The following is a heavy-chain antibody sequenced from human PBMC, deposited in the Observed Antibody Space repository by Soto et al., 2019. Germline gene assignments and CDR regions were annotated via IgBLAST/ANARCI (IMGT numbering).Heavy chain of an antibody. CDR1: GGSISSYY. D-gene: IGHD2-15*01. CDR3: ARLGEEGVVYYFDY. Sequence: QVQLQESGPGLVKPSETLSLTCTVSGGSISSYYWSWIRQPPGKGLEWIGYIYYSGSTNYNPSLKRRVTISVDTSKNQFSLKLSSVAAADTAVYFCARLGEEGVVYYFDYWGQGTLVTVSS. CDR2: IYYSGST. V-gene: IGHV4-59*08. J-gene: IGHJ4*02.